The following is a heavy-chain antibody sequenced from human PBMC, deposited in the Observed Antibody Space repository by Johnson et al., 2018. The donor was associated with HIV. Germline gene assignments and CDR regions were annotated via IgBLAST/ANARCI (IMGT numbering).Heavy chain of an antibody. V-gene: IGHV3-30*04. Sequence: QMQLVESGGGVVQPGTSLRLSCTASGFAFSSYALHWVRPAPGKGLEWVSVISYVGSNNYYADSVKGRFTISRDNSKNTLDLQMNRLRAEDKAVYYCAREQDWGYYDTTAFDIWGQGTMVTVSS. J-gene: IGHJ3*02. CDR1: GFAFSSYA. D-gene: IGHD3-16*01. CDR3: AREQDWGYYDTTAFDI. CDR2: ISYVGSNN.